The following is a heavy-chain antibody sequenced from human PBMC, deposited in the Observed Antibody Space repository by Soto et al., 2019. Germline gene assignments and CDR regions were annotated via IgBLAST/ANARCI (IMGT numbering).Heavy chain of an antibody. CDR2: IYYSGST. V-gene: IGHV4-31*03. J-gene: IGHJ3*02. CDR1: GGSISSGGYY. Sequence: SETLSLTCTVSGGSISSGGYYWSWIRQHPGKGLEWIGYIYYSGSTYYNPSLKSRVTISVDTSKNQFSLKLSSVTAADTAVYYCARDQGFPSAFDIWGQGTMVTVSS. CDR3: ARDQGFPSAFDI.